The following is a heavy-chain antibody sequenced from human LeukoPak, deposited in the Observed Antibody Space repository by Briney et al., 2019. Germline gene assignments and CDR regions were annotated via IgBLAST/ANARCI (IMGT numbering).Heavy chain of an antibody. CDR1: GFTFSGYW. CDR2: INTDGSST. CDR3: ARDLRGYSYGYSLDY. Sequence: PGGSLRLSCAASGFTFSGYWMHWVRQAPGKGLVWVSRINTDGSSTSYADSVKGRFTISRDNAKNTLYLQMNSLRAEDTAVYYCARDLRGYSYGYSLDYWGQGTLVTVSS. J-gene: IGHJ4*02. V-gene: IGHV3-74*01. D-gene: IGHD5-18*01.